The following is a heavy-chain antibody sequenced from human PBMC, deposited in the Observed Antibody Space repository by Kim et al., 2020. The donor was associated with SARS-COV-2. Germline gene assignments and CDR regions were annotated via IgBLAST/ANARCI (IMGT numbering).Heavy chain of an antibody. V-gene: IGHV4-34*01. CDR3: ARGLPYNWNFVVGNWFDP. D-gene: IGHD1-7*01. CDR2: INHSGST. J-gene: IGHJ5*02. Sequence: SETLSLTCAVYGGSFSGYYWSWIRQPPGKGLEWIGEINHSGSTNYNPSLKSRVTISVDTSKNQFSLKLSSVTAADTAVYYCARGLPYNWNFVVGNWFDPWGQGTLVTVSS. CDR1: GGSFSGYY.